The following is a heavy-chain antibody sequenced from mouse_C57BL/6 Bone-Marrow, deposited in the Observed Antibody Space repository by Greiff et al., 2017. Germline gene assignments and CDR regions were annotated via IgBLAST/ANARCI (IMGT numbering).Heavy chain of an antibody. CDR3: ARHEDAALYYSKTWFAY. J-gene: IGHJ3*01. V-gene: IGHV1-62-2*01. D-gene: IGHD2-5*01. CDR1: GYTFTEYT. CDR2: FYPGSGSI. Sequence: QVQLKQSGAELVKPGASVKLSCKASGYTFTEYTIHWVKQRSGQGLEWIGWFYPGSGSIKYNEKFKDKATLTADKSSSTVYMELSRLTSEDSAVYFCARHEDAALYYSKTWFAYWGQGTLVTVSA.